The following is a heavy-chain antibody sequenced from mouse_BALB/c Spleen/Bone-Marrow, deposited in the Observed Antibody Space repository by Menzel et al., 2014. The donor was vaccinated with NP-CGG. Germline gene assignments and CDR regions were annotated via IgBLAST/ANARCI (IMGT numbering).Heavy chain of an antibody. D-gene: IGHD1-3*01. CDR2: IDPANGNT. CDR1: GFNIKDTY. CDR3: ARQEFAIYWYFDV. Sequence: GQLKESGGEIVKPGASVKLFCSASGFNIKDTYMHWVEQRPEKGLGWVGRIDPANGNTKYDPKFQDKATITADTSSNTVDLQLSSLTFEDTAVYYCARQEFAIYWYFDVWGAGTTVTVSS. J-gene: IGHJ1*01. V-gene: IGHV14-3*02.